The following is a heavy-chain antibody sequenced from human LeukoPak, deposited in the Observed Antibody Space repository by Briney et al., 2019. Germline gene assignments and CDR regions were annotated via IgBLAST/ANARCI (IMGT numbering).Heavy chain of an antibody. Sequence: SGTLSLTCTVSGGSINSYYWSWIRQPPGKGLEWIGYIYYSGSTNYNPSLKSRVTISVDTSKNQFSLKLSSVTAADTAVYYCARGSTSYPYYFDYWGQGTLVTVSS. D-gene: IGHD2-2*01. CDR1: GGSINSYY. V-gene: IGHV4-59*01. CDR2: IYYSGST. J-gene: IGHJ4*02. CDR3: ARGSTSYPYYFDY.